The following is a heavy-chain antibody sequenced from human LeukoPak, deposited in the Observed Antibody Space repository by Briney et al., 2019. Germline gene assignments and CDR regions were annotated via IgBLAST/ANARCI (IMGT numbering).Heavy chain of an antibody. CDR1: GYTLTELS. Sequence: GSSVKVSCKVSGYTLTELSMHWVRQPPGKGLEWMGGFDPEDGETIYAQKFQGRVTMTEDTSTDTAYMELSSLGSEDTAVYYCASMVQGVILPFDYWGQGTLVTVSS. J-gene: IGHJ4*02. V-gene: IGHV1-24*01. CDR3: ASMVQGVILPFDY. CDR2: FDPEDGET. D-gene: IGHD3-10*01.